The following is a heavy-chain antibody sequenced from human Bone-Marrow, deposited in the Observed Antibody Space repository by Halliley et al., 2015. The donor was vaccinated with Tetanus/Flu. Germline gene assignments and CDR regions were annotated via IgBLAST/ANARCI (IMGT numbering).Heavy chain of an antibody. Sequence: TLSLTCTVSHGSISGFYWSWIRQSPGKGLGWIGYIYYSGSTNYNPSLKSRGTMSVDTSKNQFSLKLTSVTAADTAVYYCARRGKISYFDYWGLGTLVTVSS. J-gene: IGHJ4*02. CDR1: HGSISGFY. D-gene: IGHD3-3*01. V-gene: IGHV4-59*01. CDR2: IYYSGST. CDR3: ARRGKISYFDY.